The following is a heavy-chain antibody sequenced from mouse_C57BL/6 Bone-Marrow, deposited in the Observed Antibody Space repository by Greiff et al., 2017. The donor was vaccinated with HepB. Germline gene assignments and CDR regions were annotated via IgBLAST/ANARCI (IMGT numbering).Heavy chain of an antibody. D-gene: IGHD1-1*01. CDR3: ARRDVGYYGSRGDVDV. J-gene: IGHJ1*03. CDR1: GYSFTGYF. CDR2: INPYNGDT. V-gene: IGHV1-20*01. Sequence: EVKLVESGPELVKPGDSVKISCKASGYSFTGYFMNWVMQSHGKSLEWIGRINPYNGDTFYNQKFKGKATLTVDKSSSTAHMELRSLTSEDSAVYYCARRDVGYYGSRGDVDVWGTGTTVTVSS.